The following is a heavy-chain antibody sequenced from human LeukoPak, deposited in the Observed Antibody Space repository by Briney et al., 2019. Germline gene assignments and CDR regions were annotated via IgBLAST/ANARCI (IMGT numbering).Heavy chain of an antibody. D-gene: IGHD5/OR15-5a*01. CDR2: ISFDGINQ. CDR1: GFIFSAYA. CDR3: ARIYDQNYHYSYIMDV. J-gene: IGHJ6*02. Sequence: GRSLRLSCEASGFIFSAYAMHWVRQAPGEGLEWVADISFDGINQYYADSVKGRFTISRDSFQSTLYLQMNSLRPEDTAVYYCARIYDQNYHYSYIMDVWGQGTTVTVSS. V-gene: IGHV3-30*04.